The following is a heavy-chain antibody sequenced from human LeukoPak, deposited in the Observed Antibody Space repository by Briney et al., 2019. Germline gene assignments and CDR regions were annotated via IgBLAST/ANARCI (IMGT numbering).Heavy chain of an antibody. Sequence: GASVKVSCTASGYTFTSCAMHWVRQAPGQRLEWLGWINPGNGDTKYSQNFQGRVTVTSDTSAATAYVELNSLTSEDTAVYYCARERWHCRVNCYSVYYYALDVWGQGTTVTVSS. CDR1: GYTFTSCA. V-gene: IGHV1-3*01. D-gene: IGHD2-15*01. CDR2: INPGNGDT. CDR3: ARERWHCRVNCYSVYYYALDV. J-gene: IGHJ6*02.